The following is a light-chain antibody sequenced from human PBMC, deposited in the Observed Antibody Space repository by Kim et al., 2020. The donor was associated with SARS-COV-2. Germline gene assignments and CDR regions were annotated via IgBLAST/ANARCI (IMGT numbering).Light chain of an antibody. CDR2: AAS. J-gene: IGKJ4*01. V-gene: IGKV1-39*01. CDR1: QSIEKF. Sequence: DIQMTQSPSSVSASVGDRVTITSRASQSIEKFLNWYQQKPGKAPKLLINAASSLQGGVPSRLSGSGSGTDFTLTITSLQPEDFATYYCQQSYSMPITFGGGTKVDIK. CDR3: QQSYSMPIT.